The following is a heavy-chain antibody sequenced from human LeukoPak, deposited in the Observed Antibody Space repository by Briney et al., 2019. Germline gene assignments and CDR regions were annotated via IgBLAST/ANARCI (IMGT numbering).Heavy chain of an antibody. D-gene: IGHD3-10*01. Sequence: SSETLSLTCAVYGGSFSGYYWSWIRQPPGKGLEWIGEINHSGSTNYNPSLKSRVTISVDTSKNQFSLKLSSVTAADTAVYYCARGSDYTWGGWGQGTLVTVSS. V-gene: IGHV4-34*01. J-gene: IGHJ4*01. CDR3: ARGSDYTWGG. CDR1: GGSFSGYY. CDR2: INHSGST.